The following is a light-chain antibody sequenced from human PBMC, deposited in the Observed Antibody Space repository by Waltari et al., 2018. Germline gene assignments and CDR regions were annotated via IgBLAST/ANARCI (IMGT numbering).Light chain of an antibody. CDR1: QRITNY. Sequence: DIHLTQSPSFLSASVRDRVHITCRASQRITNYLSWYQQKPRKAPKLLIYAASALQNGVPARLSGSGSGTEFTLAFSSLQPEDFATYYCQHLNSYPPSRPFGAGTKVEI. CDR3: QHLNSYPPSRP. J-gene: IGKJ4*02. CDR2: AAS. V-gene: IGKV1-9*01.